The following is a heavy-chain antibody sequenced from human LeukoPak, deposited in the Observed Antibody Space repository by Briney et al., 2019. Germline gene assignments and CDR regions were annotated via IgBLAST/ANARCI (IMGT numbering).Heavy chain of an antibody. CDR1: GFTLSTNA. CDR2: ISGSGAST. CDR3: AKDVGKWESLHFFDY. V-gene: IGHV3-23*01. Sequence: GGSLRLSCLTSGFTLSTNAMSWDRQAPGKGLEWISGISGSGASTYYADSVKGRFTISRDDSRNTLYLQMNSLRGDDTAVYYCAKDVGKWESLHFFDYWGQGTLVTVSS. J-gene: IGHJ4*02. D-gene: IGHD1-26*01.